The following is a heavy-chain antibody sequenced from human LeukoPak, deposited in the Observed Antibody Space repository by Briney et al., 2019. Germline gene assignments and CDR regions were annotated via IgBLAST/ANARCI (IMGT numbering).Heavy chain of an antibody. CDR3: AREIEDIVLMGWFDP. J-gene: IGHJ5*02. Sequence: ASVKVSCKASGYTFTSYGISWVRQAPGQGLEWMGWISAYNGNTNYAQKLQGRVTMTTDTSTSTAYMEFRSLTSDDTAVYYCAREIEDIVLMGWFDPWGQGTLVTVSS. CDR2: ISAYNGNT. D-gene: IGHD2-8*01. V-gene: IGHV1-18*01. CDR1: GYTFTSYG.